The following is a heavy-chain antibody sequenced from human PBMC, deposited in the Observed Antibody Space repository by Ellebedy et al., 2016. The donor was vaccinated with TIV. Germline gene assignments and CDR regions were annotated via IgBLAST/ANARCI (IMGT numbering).Heavy chain of an antibody. J-gene: IGHJ4*02. CDR2: INHSGST. D-gene: IGHD5-24*01. V-gene: IGHV4-34*01. CDR3: ARGPFTVDETLDY. CDR1: GGSFSGYY. Sequence: SETLSLTCAVYGGSFSGYYWSWIRQPPGKGLEWIGEINHSGSTNYNPSLKSRVTISVDTSKNQFSLKLSSVTAADTAVYYCARGPFTVDETLDYWGQGTLVTVSS.